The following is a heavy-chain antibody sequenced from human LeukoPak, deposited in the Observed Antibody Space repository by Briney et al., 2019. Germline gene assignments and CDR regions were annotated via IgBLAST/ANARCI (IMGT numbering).Heavy chain of an antibody. CDR1: GCSISSYY. D-gene: IGHD3-22*01. J-gene: IGHJ3*01. Sequence: SGTLSLTCTVSGCSISSYYWSWIRQPPGKGLEWIGNIFYTGCTKYNPSLKSRVTIPVDTSKNQLSLKLSSVTAADTGMYYCVRSAHYYYDSSSFGVPFDVWGQWTMVSVSS. CDR2: IFYTGCT. V-gene: IGHV4-59*01. CDR3: VRSAHYYYDSSSFGVPFDV.